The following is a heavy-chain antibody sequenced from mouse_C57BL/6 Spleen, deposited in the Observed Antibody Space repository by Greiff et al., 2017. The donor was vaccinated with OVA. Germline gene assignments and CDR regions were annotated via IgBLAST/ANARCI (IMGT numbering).Heavy chain of an antibody. CDR2: INPNNGGT. D-gene: IGHD1-2*01. V-gene: IGHV1-26*01. CDR3: ARSGYYGEGAMDY. J-gene: IGHJ4*01. CDR1: GYTFTDYY. Sequence: VQLQQSGPELVKPGASVKISCKASGYTFTDYYMNWVKQSHGKSLEWIGDINPNNGGTSYNQKLKGKATLTVDKSSSTAYMELRSLTSEDSAVYYCARSGYYGEGAMDYWGQGTSVTVSS.